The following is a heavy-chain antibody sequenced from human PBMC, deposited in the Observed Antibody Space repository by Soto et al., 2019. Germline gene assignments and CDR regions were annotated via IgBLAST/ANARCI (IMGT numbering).Heavy chain of an antibody. Sequence: QVQLVQSGAEVKKPGSSVKVSCKASGGTFSSYAISWVRQAPGQGLEWMGGIIPIFGTENYAQKFQGRVTITADQSPSKAYIELSSLRSEDTAVYYCARDNRRRGDYYILTCYYLVLGYWGQGTLVTVSS. V-gene: IGHV1-69*01. J-gene: IGHJ4*02. D-gene: IGHD3-9*01. CDR3: ARDNRRRGDYYILTCYYLVLGY. CDR2: IIPIFGTE. CDR1: GGTFSSYA.